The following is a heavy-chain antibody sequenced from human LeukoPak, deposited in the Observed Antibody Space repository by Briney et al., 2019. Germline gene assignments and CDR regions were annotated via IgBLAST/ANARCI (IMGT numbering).Heavy chain of an antibody. V-gene: IGHV3-21*01. J-gene: IGHJ6*03. D-gene: IGHD3-3*01. CDR1: GFTFSSYS. CDR2: ISSSSSYI. Sequence: GGSLRLSCAASGFTFSSYSMNWVRQAPGKGLEWVSSISSSSSYIYYADSVKGRFTISRDNAKNSLYLQMNSLRAEDTAVYYCARAPYYDFWSGYYMSYMDVWGKGTTVTVSS. CDR3: ARAPYYDFWSGYYMSYMDV.